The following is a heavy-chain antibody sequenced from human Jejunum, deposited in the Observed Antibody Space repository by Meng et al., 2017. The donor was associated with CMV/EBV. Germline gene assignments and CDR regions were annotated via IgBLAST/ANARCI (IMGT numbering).Heavy chain of an antibody. CDR3: ARVYYTNFANWFDP. CDR2: IYYSGRA. V-gene: IGHV4-39*07. D-gene: IGHD1-26*01. CDR1: GTSMGTTNYY. Sequence: GTSMGTTNYYWAWIRQPPGKGLEWIGTIYYSGRAYYKQSLNSRVTISVDTSKNQFSLRLRSVTAADTAVYYCARVYYTNFANWFDPWGQGILVTVSS. J-gene: IGHJ5*02.